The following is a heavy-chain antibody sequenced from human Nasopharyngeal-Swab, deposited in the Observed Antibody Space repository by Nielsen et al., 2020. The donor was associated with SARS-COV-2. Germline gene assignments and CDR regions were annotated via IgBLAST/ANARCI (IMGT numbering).Heavy chain of an antibody. CDR3: ARGFLTYYYDH. D-gene: IGHD3-22*01. Sequence: SETLSLTCTVSGGSISRYYWSWIRQPPGKGLEWIWYIYYSGSTNYNPSLKSRVTISVDTSKNQFSLKLSSVTAADTAVYYCARGFLTYYYDHWSQGTLVTVSS. V-gene: IGHV4-59*13. J-gene: IGHJ4*02. CDR2: IYYSGST. CDR1: GGSISRYY.